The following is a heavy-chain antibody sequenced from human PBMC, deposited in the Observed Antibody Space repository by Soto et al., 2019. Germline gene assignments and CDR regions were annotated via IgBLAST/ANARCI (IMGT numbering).Heavy chain of an antibody. D-gene: IGHD2-15*01. CDR2: IYYSGST. V-gene: IGHV4-59*01. Sequence: SETLSLTCTVSGGSISSYYWSWIRQPPGKGLEWIGYIYYSGSTNYNPSLKSRVTISVDTSKNQFSLKLSSVTAADTAVYYCARDRPYCSGGSCYSFRHYYYYLDVSGKGTTVTVS. J-gene: IGHJ6*03. CDR3: ARDRPYCSGGSCYSFRHYYYYLDV. CDR1: GGSISSYY.